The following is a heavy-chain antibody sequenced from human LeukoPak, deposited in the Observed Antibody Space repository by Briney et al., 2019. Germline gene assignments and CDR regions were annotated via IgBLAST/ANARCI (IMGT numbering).Heavy chain of an antibody. J-gene: IGHJ6*02. D-gene: IGHD3-10*01. V-gene: IGHV1-69*13. Sequence: SVKVSCKASGYTFTSYGISWVRQAPGQGLEWMGGIIPIFGTANYAQKFQGRVTITADESTSTAYMELSSLRSEDTAVYYCARDRGGWIYGMDVWGQGTTVTVSS. CDR3: ARDRGGWIYGMDV. CDR1: GYTFTSYG. CDR2: IIPIFGTA.